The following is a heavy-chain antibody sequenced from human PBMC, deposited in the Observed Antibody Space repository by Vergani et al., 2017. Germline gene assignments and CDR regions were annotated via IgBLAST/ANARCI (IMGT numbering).Heavy chain of an antibody. J-gene: IGHJ6*02. Sequence: VHLVESGGGVVQPGRSLRLSCVVSGFTSSYYGMHWVRQAPGKGLEWVSGISDNGGRTDYADSVKGRFTISRDKSKTTVDLQMNSLRVEDTAVYYCAKDRRLHWFGEFNHGLDVWGLGTTVTVSS. CDR2: ISDNGGRT. V-gene: IGHV3-23*04. CDR1: GFTSSYYG. D-gene: IGHD3-10*01. CDR3: AKDRRLHWFGEFNHGLDV.